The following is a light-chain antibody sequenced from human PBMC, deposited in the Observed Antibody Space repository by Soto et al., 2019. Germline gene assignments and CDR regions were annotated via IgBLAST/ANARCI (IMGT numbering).Light chain of an antibody. V-gene: IGKV1-39*01. J-gene: IGKJ3*01. CDR2: AAS. CDR1: QSISSY. CDR3: QQSDSTLLFT. Sequence: DLQMTQSPSSLSASVGDRVTITCRASQSISSYLNWYQQKPGKAPKLLIYAASNLQSGVPSRFSGSGSGTDFTLTISSLQPEDFATYFCQQSDSTLLFTFGPGTKVDIK.